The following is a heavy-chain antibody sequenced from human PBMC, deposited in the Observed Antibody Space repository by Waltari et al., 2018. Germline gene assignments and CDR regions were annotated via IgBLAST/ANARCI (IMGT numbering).Heavy chain of an antibody. D-gene: IGHD2-15*01. J-gene: IGHJ3*02. CDR2: IYYRGST. V-gene: IGHV4-59*11. Sequence: QVQLQESGPGLVKPSETLSLTCPVSGGSIRSHYWSWIRQPPGKGLEWIGYIYYRGSTNYNPSLKNRVTISVDTSKNQFSLKLSSVTAADTAVYYCARKAPGSTDAFDIWGQGTMVTVSS. CDR1: GGSIRSHY. CDR3: ARKAPGSTDAFDI.